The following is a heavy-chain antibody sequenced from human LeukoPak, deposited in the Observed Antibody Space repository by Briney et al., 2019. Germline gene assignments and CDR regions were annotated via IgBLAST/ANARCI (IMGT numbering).Heavy chain of an antibody. D-gene: IGHD5-12*01. V-gene: IGHV3-20*04. Sequence: GGTLRLFCGASGFTYRDYYMSWVRQASAKGLEWVSGINWNGGSTGCAESVEGRFTISRDNAENCLYLHMNSLRAEDTRFYYCARDGVDIVATGLRVKIGGYMDVWGKGTTVTVSS. CDR1: GFTYRDYY. J-gene: IGHJ6*03. CDR2: INWNGGST. CDR3: ARDGVDIVATGLRVKIGGYMDV.